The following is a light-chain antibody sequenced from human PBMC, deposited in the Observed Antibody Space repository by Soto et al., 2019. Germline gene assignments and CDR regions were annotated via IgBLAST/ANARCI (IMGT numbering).Light chain of an antibody. V-gene: IGKV3-20*01. CDR2: RAS. CDR1: QSVTSNY. J-gene: IGKJ1*01. Sequence: EIVLTQSPGTLCLYPGESATLSCRASQSVTSNYIAWYQQKPGQAPRLLIYRASTRATGIPDRFSGSGSGTDFTLTISRLEPEDFAVYHCQQCGTSPWTFGQGTKVDIK. CDR3: QQCGTSPWT.